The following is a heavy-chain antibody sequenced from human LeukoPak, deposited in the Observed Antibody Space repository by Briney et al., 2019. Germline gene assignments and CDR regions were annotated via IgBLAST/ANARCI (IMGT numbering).Heavy chain of an antibody. V-gene: IGHV4-30-4*01. Sequence: SEILSLTCTVSGGSISSGDYYWSWIRQPPGKGLEWIGYIYYSGSTYYNPSLKSRVTISVDTSKNQFSLKLSSVTAADTAVYYCARELRYFDWIAYYYYGMDVWGKGTTVTVSS. CDR3: ARELRYFDWIAYYYYGMDV. CDR1: GGSISSGDYY. CDR2: IYYSGST. J-gene: IGHJ6*04. D-gene: IGHD3-9*01.